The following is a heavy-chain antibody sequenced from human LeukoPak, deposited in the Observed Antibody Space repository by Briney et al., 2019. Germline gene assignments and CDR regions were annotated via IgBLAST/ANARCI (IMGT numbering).Heavy chain of an antibody. V-gene: IGHV4-34*01. CDR2: INHSGST. J-gene: IGHJ3*02. D-gene: IGHD3-22*01. Sequence: SETPSLTCAVYGGSFSGYYWSWIRQPPGKGLEWIGEINHSGSTNYNPSLKSRVTISVDTSRNQFSLKLNSATAADTAVYYCAKSNGYGLIDIWGQGTMVTVSS. CDR3: AKSNGYGLIDI. CDR1: GGSFSGYY.